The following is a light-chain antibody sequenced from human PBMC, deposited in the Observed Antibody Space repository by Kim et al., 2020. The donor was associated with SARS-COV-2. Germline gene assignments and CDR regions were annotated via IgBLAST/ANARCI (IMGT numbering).Light chain of an antibody. CDR1: HSISSN. CDR3: QQYAYWRA. CDR2: GAS. V-gene: IGKV3-15*01. Sequence: EIVMTQSPATLSLSPGERATLSCRASHSISSNLAWYQQKPGQAPRVLIYGASARATGIPARFSGSGSGTEFTLTISNLQSEDFAVYYCQQYAYWRAFGQGTRLEIK. J-gene: IGKJ5*01.